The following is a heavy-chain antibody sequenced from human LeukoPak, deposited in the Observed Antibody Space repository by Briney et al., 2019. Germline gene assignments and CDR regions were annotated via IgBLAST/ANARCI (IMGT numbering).Heavy chain of an antibody. CDR1: GGSFSGYY. CDR3: ARGLYCSSTSCDYHWFDP. CDR2: INHSGST. V-gene: IGHV4-34*01. J-gene: IGHJ5*02. Sequence: SETLSLTCAVYGGSFSGYYWSWIRQPPGKGLEWIGEINHSGSTNYNPSLKSRVTISVDTPKNQFSLKLSSVTAADTAVYYCARGLYCSSTSCDYHWFDPWGQGTLVTVSS. D-gene: IGHD2-2*01.